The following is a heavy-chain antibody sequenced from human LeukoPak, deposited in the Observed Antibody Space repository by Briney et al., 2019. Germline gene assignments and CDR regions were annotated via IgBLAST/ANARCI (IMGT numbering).Heavy chain of an antibody. D-gene: IGHD4-17*01. V-gene: IGHV4-59*12. CDR2: IYYSGST. CDR3: ARGLTTVTTGDPHAEYFQH. Sequence: SETLSLTCTVSGGSISSYYWSWIRQPPGKGLEWIGYIYYSGSTNYNPSLKSRVTISVDTSKNQFSLKLSSVTAADTAVYYCARGLTTVTTGDPHAEYFQHWGQGTLVTVSS. J-gene: IGHJ1*01. CDR1: GGSISSYY.